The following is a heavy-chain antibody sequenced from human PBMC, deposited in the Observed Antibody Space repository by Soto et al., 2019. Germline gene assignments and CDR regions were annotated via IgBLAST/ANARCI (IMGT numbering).Heavy chain of an antibody. CDR3: AMVDNYVTPTPQDV. D-gene: IGHD3-16*01. Sequence: QVQLVQSGDEVRKPGSSVKVSCKASGYIFVNYGIAWVRQAPGQGLEWMGWISPYSGNTHYASKVQGRLTTXTXTXXSTADMDLGSLTSDDTAVYYCAMVDNYVTPTPQDVWGQGTTVTVSS. CDR1: GYIFVNYG. V-gene: IGHV1-18*01. CDR2: ISPYSGNT. J-gene: IGHJ6*02.